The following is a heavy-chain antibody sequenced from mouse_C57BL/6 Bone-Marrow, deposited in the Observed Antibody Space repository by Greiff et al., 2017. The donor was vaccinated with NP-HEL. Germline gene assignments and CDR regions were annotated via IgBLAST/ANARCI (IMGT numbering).Heavy chain of an antibody. D-gene: IGHD2-4*01. CDR3: ARASDYDGDY. Sequence: VQLQQPGAELVRPGTSVKLSCKASGYTFTSYWMHWVKQRPGQGLEWIGVIDPSDSYTNYNQKFKGKATLTVDTSSSTAYMQLSSLTSEDSAVYCCARASDYDGDYWGQGTTLTVSS. V-gene: IGHV1-59*01. J-gene: IGHJ2*01. CDR2: IDPSDSYT. CDR1: GYTFTSYW.